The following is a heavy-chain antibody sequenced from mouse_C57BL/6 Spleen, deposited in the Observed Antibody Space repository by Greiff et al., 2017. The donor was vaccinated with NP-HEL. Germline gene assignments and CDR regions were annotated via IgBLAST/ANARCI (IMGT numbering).Heavy chain of an antibody. V-gene: IGHV1-26*01. CDR3: ARCITAVVDRWYFDY. CDR2: INPNNGGT. J-gene: IGHJ2*01. D-gene: IGHD1-1*01. Sequence: EVQLQQSGPELVKPGASVKISCKASGYTFTDYYMNWVKQSHGKSLEWIGDINPNNGGTSYNQKFKGKATLTVDKSSSTAYMELRSLTSEDSAVYYCARCITAVVDRWYFDYWGQGTTLTVSS. CDR1: GYTFTDYY.